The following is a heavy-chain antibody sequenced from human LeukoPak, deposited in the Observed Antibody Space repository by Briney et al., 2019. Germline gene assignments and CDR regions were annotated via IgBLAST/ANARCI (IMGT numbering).Heavy chain of an antibody. V-gene: IGHV3-9*01. CDR2: LSWNSGSI. Sequence: PGRSLRLSCAASGFTFDDYAMHWVRQAPGKGLEWVSGLSWNSGSIGYADSVKGRFTISRDNANNFLYLQMNSLKAEDTALYYCGRARHSTGYYSEPGSFPDHWGQGTLVTVSS. CDR1: GFTFDDYA. D-gene: IGHD3-22*01. CDR3: GRARHSTGYYSEPGSFPDH. J-gene: IGHJ5*02.